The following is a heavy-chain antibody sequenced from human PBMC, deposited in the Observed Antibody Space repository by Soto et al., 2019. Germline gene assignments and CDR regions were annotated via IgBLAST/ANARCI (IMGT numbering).Heavy chain of an antibody. CDR3: ASLELPNGWGYFDY. V-gene: IGHV4-31*03. D-gene: IGHD1-26*01. J-gene: IGHJ4*02. CDR1: GGSISSGGYY. CDR2: IYYSGST. Sequence: QVQLQESGPGLVKPSQTLSLTCTVSGGSISSGGYYWSWIRQHPGKGLEGIGYIYYSGSTYYNPSLKSRVTISVDTSKTQFSLKLSSVPAADTAVYYCASLELPNGWGYFDYWGQGTLVTVSS.